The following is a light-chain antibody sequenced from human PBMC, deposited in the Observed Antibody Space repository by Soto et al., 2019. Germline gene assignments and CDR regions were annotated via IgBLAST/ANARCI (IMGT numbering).Light chain of an antibody. CDR1: SRDVGSYNL. Sequence: QSALTQPASVSGSPGQSITISCTGTSRDVGSYNLVSWYQQHPGKAPKLMIYEGSKRPSGVSNRFSGSKSGNTASLTISGLQAEYEADYYCCSYAGSSTDVVFGGGTKLTVL. CDR3: CSYAGSSTDVV. CDR2: EGS. J-gene: IGLJ2*01. V-gene: IGLV2-23*01.